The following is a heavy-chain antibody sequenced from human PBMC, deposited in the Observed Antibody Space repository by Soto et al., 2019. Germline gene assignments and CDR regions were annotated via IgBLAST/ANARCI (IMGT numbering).Heavy chain of an antibody. CDR2: IYYSGST. V-gene: IGHV4-31*03. D-gene: IGHD3-22*01. CDR1: GGSISSGGYY. J-gene: IGHJ3*02. Sequence: SETLSLTCTVSGGSISSGGYYWSWIRQHPGKGLEWIGYIYYSGSTYYNPSLKSRVTISVDTSKNQFSLKLSSVTAADTAVYYCARGRYYYDSSGSAFDIWGQGTMVTVSS. CDR3: ARGRYYYDSSGSAFDI.